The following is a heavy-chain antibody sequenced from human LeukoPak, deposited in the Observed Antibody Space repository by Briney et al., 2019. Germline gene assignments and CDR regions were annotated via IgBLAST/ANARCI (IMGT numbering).Heavy chain of an antibody. CDR2: ISAYNGDT. CDR3: ARDGATSAPGYGMDV. D-gene: IGHD6-13*01. Sequence: ASVKVSCKASGYTFTSYGISWVRQAPGQGLEWMGWISAYNGDTYYAQKLQGRVAMTTDTSTSTAYMELRSLRSDDTAVYYCARDGATSAPGYGMDVWGQGTTVTVSS. J-gene: IGHJ6*02. CDR1: GYTFTSYG. V-gene: IGHV1-18*01.